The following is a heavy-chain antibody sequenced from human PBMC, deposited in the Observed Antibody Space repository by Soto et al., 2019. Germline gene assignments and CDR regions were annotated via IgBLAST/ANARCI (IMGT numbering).Heavy chain of an antibody. Sequence: KTSETLSLTCSVSGASVAGGSYYWSWVRQPPGKGLEWIGYIPSRGRPFYNPSLTSRGTISADTSKNQLSLQLTSVTAADTAVYYCARDTYSGYDFGLWGQGTLVTV. CDR2: IPSRGRP. CDR3: ARDTYSGYDFGL. CDR1: GASVAGGSYY. D-gene: IGHD5-12*01. J-gene: IGHJ5*02. V-gene: IGHV4-30-4*01.